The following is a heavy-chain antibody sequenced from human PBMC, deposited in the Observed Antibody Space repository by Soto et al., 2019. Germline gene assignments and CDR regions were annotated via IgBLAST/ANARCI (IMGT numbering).Heavy chain of an antibody. V-gene: IGHV3-23*01. Sequence: HPGGSLRLSCAASGFTFSSYAMSWVRQAPGKGLEWVSAISGSGGSTYYADSVKGRFTISRDNSKNTLYLQMNSLRAEDTAVYYCAKANPVEGVLLWFGESHYYYGMDVWGQGTTVTVSS. CDR3: AKANPVEGVLLWFGESHYYYGMDV. J-gene: IGHJ6*02. CDR1: GFTFSSYA. CDR2: ISGSGGST. D-gene: IGHD3-10*01.